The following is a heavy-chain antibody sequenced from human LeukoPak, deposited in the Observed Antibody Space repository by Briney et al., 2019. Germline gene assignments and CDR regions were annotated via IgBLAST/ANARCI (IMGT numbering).Heavy chain of an antibody. CDR2: IYGGGNI. J-gene: IGHJ4*02. D-gene: IGHD5-24*01. Sequence: GGSLRLSCAASGFTVSSNYMNWVRQAPGKGLEWVSVIYGGGNIYYADSVKGRFTISRDNSKNTLYLQMDSLRAEDTAVYYCARGAGYNYPYYFDYWGQGTLVTVSS. V-gene: IGHV3-53*01. CDR3: ARGAGYNYPYYFDY. CDR1: GFTVSSNY.